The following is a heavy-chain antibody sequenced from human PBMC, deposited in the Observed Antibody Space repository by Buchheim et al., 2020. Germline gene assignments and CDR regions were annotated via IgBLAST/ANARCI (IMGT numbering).Heavy chain of an antibody. CDR1: GGSINSYY. V-gene: IGHV4-59*01. CDR3: ARGYSCFALDY. CDR2: ISYSGST. J-gene: IGHJ4*02. Sequence: QVQLQESGPGLVKPSETLSLTCTVSGGSINSYYWSWIRQPPGKGLEWIGYISYSGSTNYNPSLKSRVTISVEPSKNQFSLKVSSVTAADTTVYYCARGYSCFALDYWGQGTL. D-gene: IGHD5-12*01.